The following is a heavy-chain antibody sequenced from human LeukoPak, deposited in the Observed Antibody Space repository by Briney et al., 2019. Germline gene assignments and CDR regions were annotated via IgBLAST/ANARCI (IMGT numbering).Heavy chain of an antibody. Sequence: SETLSLTCAVYGGSISGYYWSWIRQPPGKGLEWIGEISHSGSTNYNPSLESRVTISVDTSKNQFSLKLTSVTAADTAVYYCAILTNGYGYFDYWGPGTLVTVSS. D-gene: IGHD5-18*01. CDR2: ISHSGST. CDR3: AILTNGYGYFDY. J-gene: IGHJ4*02. CDR1: GGSISGYY. V-gene: IGHV4-34*01.